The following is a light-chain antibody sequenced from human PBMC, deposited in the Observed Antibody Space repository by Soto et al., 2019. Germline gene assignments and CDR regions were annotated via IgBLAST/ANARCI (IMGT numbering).Light chain of an antibody. Sequence: EIVMTQSPATLSLSPGGRASLPCRASHTISTNLAWYQQKPGQAPRLLIYGASTRATGIPARFSGSGSEPEFTLTITSLQPEDFAVYYCQQYNNWPRTYGQGTKVDIK. CDR1: HTISTN. CDR2: GAS. CDR3: QQYNNWPRT. J-gene: IGKJ1*01. V-gene: IGKV3-15*01.